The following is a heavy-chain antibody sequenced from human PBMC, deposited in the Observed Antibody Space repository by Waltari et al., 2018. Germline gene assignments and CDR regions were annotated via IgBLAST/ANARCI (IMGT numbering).Heavy chain of an antibody. CDR3: ALPHWADHYFDY. V-gene: IGHV3-30*03. Sequence: QVRLAESGGGEVQPGGSWRLSFGASGFTFTQWGLHGVRRAPGKGPGWVAVISNDGRQRYYADSVKGRFTISRDISRKTLFLQMNSLRREDTARYYCALPHWADHYFDYWGPGTLVTVSA. J-gene: IGHJ4*02. CDR1: GFTFTQWG. CDR2: ISNDGRQR. D-gene: IGHD7-27*01.